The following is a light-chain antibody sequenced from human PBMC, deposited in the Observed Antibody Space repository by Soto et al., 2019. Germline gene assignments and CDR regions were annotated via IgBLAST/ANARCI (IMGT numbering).Light chain of an antibody. CDR3: QQFNYWPRT. J-gene: IGKJ1*01. CDR2: GAS. Sequence: EIVMTQSPATPSVSPGERATLSCRASQSVSSNLAWYQQKPGQAPRLLIYGASTRATGIPARFSGSGSGTEFTLTISSLQSEDFAVYYCQQFNYWPRTFGQGTKVEIK. V-gene: IGKV3-15*01. CDR1: QSVSSN.